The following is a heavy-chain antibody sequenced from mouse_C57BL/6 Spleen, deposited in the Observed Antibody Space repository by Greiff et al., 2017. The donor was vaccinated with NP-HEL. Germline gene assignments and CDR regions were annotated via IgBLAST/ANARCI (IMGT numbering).Heavy chain of an antibody. V-gene: IGHV1-53*01. CDR1: GYTFTSYW. CDR2: INPSNGGT. J-gene: IGHJ2*01. Sequence: VQLQQPGTELVKPGASVKLSCKASGYTFTSYWMHWVKQRPGQGLEWIGNINPSNGGTNYNEKFKSKATLTVDTSSSTAYMQRSSRTSEDSAVYYCARGNYYGSSYLDYWGQGTTLTGSS. CDR3: ARGNYYGSSYLDY. D-gene: IGHD1-1*01.